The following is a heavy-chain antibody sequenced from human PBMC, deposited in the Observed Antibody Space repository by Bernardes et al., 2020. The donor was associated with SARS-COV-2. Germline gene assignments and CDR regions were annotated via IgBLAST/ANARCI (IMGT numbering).Heavy chain of an antibody. CDR2: ISAYNGNT. J-gene: IGHJ2*01. Sequence: ASVKVSCKASGYTFTSYGISWVRQAPGQGLEWMGWISAYNGNTNYAQKLQGRVTMTTDTSTSTAYMELRSLRSDDTAVYCCSETLSHSNIRPCPRLSGCSFADTVCSWNCLW. CDR3: SETLSHSNIRPCPRLSGCSFADTVCSWNCL. D-gene: IGHD3-10*02. V-gene: IGHV1-18*01. CDR1: GYTFTSYG.